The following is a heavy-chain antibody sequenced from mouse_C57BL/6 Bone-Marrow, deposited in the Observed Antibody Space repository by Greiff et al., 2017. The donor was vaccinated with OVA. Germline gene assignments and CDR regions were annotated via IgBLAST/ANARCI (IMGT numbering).Heavy chain of an antibody. J-gene: IGHJ4*01. Sequence: QVQLQQSGAELARPGASVKMSCKASGYTFTSYTMHWVKQRPGQGLEWIGYINPSSGYTKYNQKFKDKATLTADKSSSTAYMQRSSLTSEDSAVYYCARGAYLYGSSHYYAMDYWGQGTSVTVSS. V-gene: IGHV1-4*01. CDR2: INPSSGYT. D-gene: IGHD1-1*01. CDR3: ARGAYLYGSSHYYAMDY. CDR1: GYTFTSYT.